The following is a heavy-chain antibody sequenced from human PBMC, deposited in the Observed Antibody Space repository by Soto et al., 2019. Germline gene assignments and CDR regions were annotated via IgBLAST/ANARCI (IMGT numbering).Heavy chain of an antibody. D-gene: IGHD6-13*01. V-gene: IGHV4-4*02. Sequence: QVQLQESGPGLVKPSGTLSLTCAVSSGSISSSNWWSWVRQPPGKGLEWIGEIYHSGSTNYNPSLKSRVTISVEKSKNQFSLTLSSVTAADTAVYYCAGVAGVVTAGGYFDYWGQGTLVTVSS. J-gene: IGHJ4*02. CDR3: AGVAGVVTAGGYFDY. CDR1: SGSISSSNW. CDR2: IYHSGST.